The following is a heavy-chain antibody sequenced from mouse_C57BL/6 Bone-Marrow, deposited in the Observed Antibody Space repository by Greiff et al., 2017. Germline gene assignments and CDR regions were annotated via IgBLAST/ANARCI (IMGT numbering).Heavy chain of an antibody. J-gene: IGHJ3*01. Sequence: QVQLQQPGAELVKPGASVKLSCKASGYTFTSYWMHWVKQRPGQGLEWIGMIHPNSGSTNYNEKFKSKATLTVDKSSSTAYMQLSSLTSEDSAVYYCARSRSGAWFAYWGQGTLVTVSA. CDR3: ARSRSGAWFAY. V-gene: IGHV1-64*01. CDR1: GYTFTSYW. D-gene: IGHD3-2*02. CDR2: IHPNSGST.